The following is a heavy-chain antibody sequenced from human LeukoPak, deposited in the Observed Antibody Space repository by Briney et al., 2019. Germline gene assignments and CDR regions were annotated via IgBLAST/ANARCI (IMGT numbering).Heavy chain of an antibody. V-gene: IGHV4-39*07. Sequence: PSETLSLTCTVSGGSISSSSYYWGWIRQPPGKGLEWIGSIYYSGSTYYNPSLKSRVTLSVDTSKNQFSLKVTSVTAADTAVYYCARGVAAAGSIDYWGQGTLVTVSS. J-gene: IGHJ4*02. D-gene: IGHD6-13*01. CDR3: ARGVAAAGSIDY. CDR2: IYYSGST. CDR1: GGSISSSSYY.